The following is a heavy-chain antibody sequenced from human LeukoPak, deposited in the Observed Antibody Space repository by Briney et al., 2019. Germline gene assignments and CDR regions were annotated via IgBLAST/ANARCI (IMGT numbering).Heavy chain of an antibody. CDR1: GGSISSYY. CDR2: IFYSGNT. J-gene: IGHJ4*02. Sequence: PSETLSLTCNVSGGSISSYYWSWIRQPPGKGLEWIGYIFYSGNTIYNPSLRSRVTISADTSKNHFSLRLRSVTAADTAVYYCARLAAISGSDYPDDWGQGTLVTVSS. CDR3: ARLAAISGSDYPDD. D-gene: IGHD1-26*01. V-gene: IGHV4-59*08.